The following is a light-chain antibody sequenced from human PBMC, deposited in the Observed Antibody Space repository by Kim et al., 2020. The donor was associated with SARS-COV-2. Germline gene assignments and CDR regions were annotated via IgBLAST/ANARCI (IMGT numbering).Light chain of an antibody. CDR3: QQRSNWPPT. Sequence: SLPPGERPTPSCRASQSVSSYLAWYQQKPGQAPRLLIYDASNRATGIPARFSGSGSGTDFTLTISSLEPEDFAVYYCQQRSNWPPTFGQGTKLEI. CDR2: DAS. V-gene: IGKV3-11*01. CDR1: QSVSSY. J-gene: IGKJ2*01.